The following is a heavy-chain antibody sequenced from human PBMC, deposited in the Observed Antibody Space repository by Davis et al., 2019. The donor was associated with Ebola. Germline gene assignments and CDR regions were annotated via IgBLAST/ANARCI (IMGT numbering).Heavy chain of an antibody. CDR3: ARGPGPPRYCSGGSCYSGNWFDP. CDR1: SVTFFSYA. J-gene: IGHJ5*02. Sequence: SVKVSCKASSVTFFSYAISWVRQAPGQGLEWMGGIIPIFGTANYAQKFQGRVTITADESTSTAYMELSSLRSEDTAVYYCARGPGPPRYCSGGSCYSGNWFDPWGQGTLVTVSS. D-gene: IGHD2-15*01. V-gene: IGHV1-69*13. CDR2: IIPIFGTA.